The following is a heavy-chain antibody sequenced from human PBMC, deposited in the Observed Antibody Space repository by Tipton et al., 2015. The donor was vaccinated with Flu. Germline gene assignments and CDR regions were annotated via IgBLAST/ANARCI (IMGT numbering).Heavy chain of an antibody. CDR3: ARDQYRYASRSFLPHWFDP. D-gene: IGHD2-2*01. Sequence: QLVQSGAEVKKPGASVTVSCKASGYTFSSYGISWVRQAPGQGLEWMGRINPDSGGTNYAQKFQGRVTMTRDTSINTAYMELSRLTSDDTAIYYCARDQYRYASRSFLPHWFDPWGQGTLVTVSS. V-gene: IGHV1-2*06. CDR2: INPDSGGT. CDR1: GYTFSSYG. J-gene: IGHJ5*02.